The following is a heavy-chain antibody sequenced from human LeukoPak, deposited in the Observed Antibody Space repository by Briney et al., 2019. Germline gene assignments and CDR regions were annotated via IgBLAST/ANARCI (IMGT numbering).Heavy chain of an antibody. CDR1: GFTFSNFA. J-gene: IGHJ4*02. V-gene: IGHV3-30*02. Sequence: GGSLRLSCEASGFTFSNFALSWVRQAPGKGLEWVAFIRYDGSNKYYADSVKGRFTISRDNSKNTLYLQMNSLRAEDAAVYYCAKDQWSFSYFDYWGQGTLVTVSS. CDR2: IRYDGSNK. D-gene: IGHD1-26*01. CDR3: AKDQWSFSYFDY.